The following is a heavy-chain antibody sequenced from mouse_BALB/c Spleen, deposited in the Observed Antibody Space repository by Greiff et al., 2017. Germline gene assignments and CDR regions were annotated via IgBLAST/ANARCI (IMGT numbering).Heavy chain of an antibody. D-gene: IGHD4-1*01. V-gene: IGHV3-2*02. Sequence: VQLKQSGPGLVKPSQSLSLTCTVTGYSITSDYAWNWIRQFPGNKLEWMGYISYSGSTSYNPSLKSRISITRDTSKNQFFLQLNSVTTEDTATYYCARESETGTYFDYWGQGTTLTVSS. CDR3: ARESETGTYFDY. J-gene: IGHJ2*01. CDR1: GYSITSDYA. CDR2: ISYSGST.